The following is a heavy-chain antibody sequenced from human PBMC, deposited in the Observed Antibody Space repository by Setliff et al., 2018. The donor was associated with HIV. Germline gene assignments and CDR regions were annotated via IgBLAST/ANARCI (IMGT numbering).Heavy chain of an antibody. Sequence: SETLSLTCTVSGGSISSSSYYWGWIRQPPGKGLEWIGSSYYSGSTDHNPSLKRRVSISLDTSKNQFSLRLNSATAADTAVYYCARVYYNLWSSYFWEHVQLDPWSQGT. CDR1: GGSISSSSYY. J-gene: IGHJ5*02. V-gene: IGHV4-39*07. CDR2: SYYSGST. D-gene: IGHD3-3*01. CDR3: ARVYYNLWSSYFWEHVQLDP.